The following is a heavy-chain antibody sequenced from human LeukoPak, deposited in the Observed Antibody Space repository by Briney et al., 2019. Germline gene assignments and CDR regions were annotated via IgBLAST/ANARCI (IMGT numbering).Heavy chain of an antibody. CDR1: GGTFSSYA. J-gene: IGHJ4*02. CDR2: IIPIFGTA. CDR3: ARVGYSSSWYFKN. Sequence: SVKVSCKASGGTFSSYAISWVRQAPGQGLEWMGGIIPIFGTANYAQKLQGRVTMTTDTSTSTAYMELRSLRSDDTAVYYCARVGYSSSWYFKNWGQGTLVTVSS. D-gene: IGHD6-13*01. V-gene: IGHV1-69*05.